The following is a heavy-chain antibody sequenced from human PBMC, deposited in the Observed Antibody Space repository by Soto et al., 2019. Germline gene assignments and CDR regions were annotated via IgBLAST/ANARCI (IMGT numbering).Heavy chain of an antibody. CDR3: AHRVLRTVFGLVTTTAIYFDF. J-gene: IGHJ4*02. CDR2: IYWDDDK. V-gene: IGHV2-5*02. CDR1: GFSLTTSGVG. D-gene: IGHD3-3*01. Sequence: QITLNESGPTQVKPRQTLTLTCTFSGFSLTTSGVGVGWIRQSPGKGPEWLALIYWDDDKRYSPSLKSRLTITKDTSKNQVVLTMADLDPADTATYYCAHRVLRTVFGLVTTTAIYFDFWGQGTPAAVSS.